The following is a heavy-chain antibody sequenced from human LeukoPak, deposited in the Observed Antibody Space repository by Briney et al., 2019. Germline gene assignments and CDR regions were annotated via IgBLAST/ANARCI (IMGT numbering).Heavy chain of an antibody. CDR3: ARAVRGIQYYFDS. J-gene: IGHJ4*02. CDR1: GGSISSYY. D-gene: IGHD3-10*01. CDR2: IYYSGST. V-gene: IGHV4-59*01. Sequence: TSETLSLTCTVSGGSISSYYWSWIRQPPGKGLEWIGYIYYSGSTNYNPSLKSRVTISVDTSKNQFSLKLSSVTAADTAVYYCARAVRGIQYYFDSWGQGTLVTVSS.